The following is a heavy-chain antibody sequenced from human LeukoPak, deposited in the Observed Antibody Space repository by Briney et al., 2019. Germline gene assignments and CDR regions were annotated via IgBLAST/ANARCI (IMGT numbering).Heavy chain of an antibody. J-gene: IGHJ4*02. CDR2: LYNAGTT. CDR1: GFIVSNNY. CDR3: ASLKGLFDYFDY. D-gene: IGHD3-22*01. V-gene: IGHV3-53*01. Sequence: KTGGSLRLSCVASGFIVSNNYMSWVRQAPGKGLEWVSVLYNAGTTCYADSVKGRFTISRDNSKNTLYLQMYSLRAEDTAVYYCASLKGLFDYFDYWGQGILVTVYS.